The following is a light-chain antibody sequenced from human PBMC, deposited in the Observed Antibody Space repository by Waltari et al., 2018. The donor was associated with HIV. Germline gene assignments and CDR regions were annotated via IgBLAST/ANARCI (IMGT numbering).Light chain of an antibody. CDR2: GAS. V-gene: IGKV1-8*01. J-gene: IGKJ3*01. CDR1: QDINYS. CDR3: QQYKSSAEFT. Sequence: VSITCRASQDINYSLAWYQQKPGRAPNLLIYGASTLHTGVPSRFSGSGSGTYFTLSINCLQAEDFATYYCQQYKSSAEFTFGPGTKVDFK.